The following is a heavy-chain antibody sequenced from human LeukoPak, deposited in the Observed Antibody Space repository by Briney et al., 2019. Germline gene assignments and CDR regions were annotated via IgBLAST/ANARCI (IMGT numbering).Heavy chain of an antibody. CDR2: INPNSGGT. J-gene: IGHJ4*02. V-gene: IGHV1-2*02. CDR1: GYTFTSYY. D-gene: IGHD3-22*01. Sequence: GASVKVSCKASGYTFTSYYMHWVRQAPGQGLEWMGWINPNSGGTNYAQKFQGRVTMTRDTSISTAYMELSRLRFDDTAVYYCARMAGDSSGYNPIDYWGQGTLVTVSS. CDR3: ARMAGDSSGYNPIDY.